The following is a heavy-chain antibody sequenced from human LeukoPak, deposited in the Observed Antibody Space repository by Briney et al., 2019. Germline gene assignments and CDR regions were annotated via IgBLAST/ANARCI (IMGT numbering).Heavy chain of an antibody. V-gene: IGHV4-34*01. CDR1: GGSFSGYY. CDR2: INHSGST. J-gene: IGHJ3*02. CDR3: ARRTAAFDI. D-gene: IGHD1/OR15-1a*01. Sequence: SETLSLTCAVYGGSFSGYYRSWIRQPPGKGLEWIGEINHSGSTNYNPSLKSRVTISVDTSKNQFSLKLSSVTAADTAVYYCARRTAAFDIWGQGTMVTVSS.